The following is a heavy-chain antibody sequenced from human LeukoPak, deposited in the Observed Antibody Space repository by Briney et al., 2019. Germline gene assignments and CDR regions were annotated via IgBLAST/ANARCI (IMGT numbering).Heavy chain of an antibody. V-gene: IGHV4-59*08. CDR2: IYYSGST. D-gene: IGHD1-1*01. CDR1: GGSISSYY. CDR3: ARLSWNDAEEYHEGYYFDY. Sequence: SETLSLTCTVSGGSISSYYCSWIRQPPGKGLEWIGYIYYSGSTNYNPSLKSRVTISVDTSKNQFSLTLSSVTDADPAVYYCARLSWNDAEEYHEGYYFDYWGQGTLVTVSS. J-gene: IGHJ4*02.